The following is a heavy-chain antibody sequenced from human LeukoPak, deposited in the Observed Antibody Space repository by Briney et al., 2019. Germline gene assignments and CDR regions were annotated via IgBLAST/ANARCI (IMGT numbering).Heavy chain of an antibody. CDR1: GGTFSSYA. CDR2: FIHIFGTA. J-gene: IGHJ5*02. V-gene: IGHV1-69*01. CDR3: ARDLHIAIFGVVIGHNWFDP. Sequence: SVKVSCTASGGTFSSYAISWVRQAPGPGLEWLGGFIHIFGTATYAQKFQGRVTITADESTSTAYMELRSLRSDDTAVYYCARDLHIAIFGVVIGHNWFDPWGQGTLVTVSS. D-gene: IGHD3-3*01.